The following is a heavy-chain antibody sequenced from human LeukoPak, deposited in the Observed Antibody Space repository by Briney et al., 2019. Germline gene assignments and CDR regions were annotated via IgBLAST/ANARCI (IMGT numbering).Heavy chain of an antibody. J-gene: IGHJ4*02. V-gene: IGHV3-21*06. Sequence: GGSLRLSCAASGFTFSSYAMNWVRQAPGKGLEWVSSISSGSSYIYYADSVKGRFTISRDNAKNSLNLQMNSLRAEDTAVYYCARDVREWGGHDYWGQGTLVTVSS. D-gene: IGHD3-16*01. CDR1: GFTFSSYA. CDR3: ARDVREWGGHDY. CDR2: ISSGSSYI.